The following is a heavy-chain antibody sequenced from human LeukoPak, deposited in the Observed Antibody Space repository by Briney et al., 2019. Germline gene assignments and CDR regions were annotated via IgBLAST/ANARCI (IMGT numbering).Heavy chain of an antibody. CDR2: IKQDGSAK. V-gene: IGHV3-7*01. CDR1: GFTFSSYW. D-gene: IGHD2-8*01. Sequence: PGGSLRLSCAASGFTFSSYWMSWVRQAPGKGLEWVANIKQDGSAKYYVDAVKGRLTISRDNAKNYLYLQMNSLRAEDRAVYYCAIAPKYCANGVCRQPFDYWGQGTLVTVSS. J-gene: IGHJ4*02. CDR3: AIAPKYCANGVCRQPFDY.